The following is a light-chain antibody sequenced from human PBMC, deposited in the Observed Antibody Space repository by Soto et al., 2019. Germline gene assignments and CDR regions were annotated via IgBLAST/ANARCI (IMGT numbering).Light chain of an antibody. J-gene: IGKJ5*01. CDR2: DAS. CDR3: QQYNNWPPIT. CDR1: QSVSSY. Sequence: EIVLTQSPATRSLSPGERATLSCRASQSVSSYLAWYQQKPGQAPRLLIYDASSRATGIPDRFSGSASGTVFTLTISSLQSEDFAVYYCQQYNNWPPITFGQGTRLEIK. V-gene: IGKV3-11*01.